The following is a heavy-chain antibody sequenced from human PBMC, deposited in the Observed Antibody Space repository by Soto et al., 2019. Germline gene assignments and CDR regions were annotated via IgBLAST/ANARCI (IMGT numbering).Heavy chain of an antibody. Sequence: SETLSLTCTVSGGAISGYYWTWIRQSAGKGLEWIGRIYSSGGTKYNPSLQSRVTMSLDTSKNQFSLRLTSVTAADTAVYYCARGQRFSDSFDPWGQGTLVTVSS. J-gene: IGHJ5*02. V-gene: IGHV4-4*07. CDR1: GGAISGYY. CDR2: IYSSGGT. D-gene: IGHD3-3*01. CDR3: ARGQRFSDSFDP.